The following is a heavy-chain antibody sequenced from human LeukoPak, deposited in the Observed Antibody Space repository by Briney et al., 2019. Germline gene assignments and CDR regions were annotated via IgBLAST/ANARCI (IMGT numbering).Heavy chain of an antibody. Sequence: SETLSLTCAVYGGSFSGYYWSWIRQPPGKGREWIGEINHSGSTNYNPSLKSRVTISVDTSKNQFSLKLSSVTAADTAVYYCAREARGSHYYDSSGYYSHKPFDYWGQGTLVTVSS. CDR3: AREARGSHYYDSSGYYSHKPFDY. CDR1: GGSFSGYY. J-gene: IGHJ4*02. CDR2: INHSGST. D-gene: IGHD3-22*01. V-gene: IGHV4-34*01.